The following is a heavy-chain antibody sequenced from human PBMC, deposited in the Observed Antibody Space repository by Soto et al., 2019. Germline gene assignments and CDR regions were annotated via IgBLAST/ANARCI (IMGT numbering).Heavy chain of an antibody. V-gene: IGHV3-23*01. J-gene: IGHJ4*02. CDR3: AKVFYYYDSSGYYYFDY. CDR1: GFTFSSYA. Sequence: GGSLRLSCAASGFTFSSYAVSWVRQAPGKGPEWISSISGSGSTIYYADSVKGRFTISRDNSKNTLYLRMSSLRAEDTAVYYCAKVFYYYDSSGYYYFDYWGQGTLVTVS. CDR2: ISGSGSTI. D-gene: IGHD3-22*01.